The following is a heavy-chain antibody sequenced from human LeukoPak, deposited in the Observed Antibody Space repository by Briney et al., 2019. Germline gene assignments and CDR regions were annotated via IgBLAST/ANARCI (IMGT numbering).Heavy chain of an antibody. J-gene: IGHJ5*02. D-gene: IGHD6-19*01. CDR2: ISSSSSYI. CDR3: ARELYSSGWYWLDP. V-gene: IGHV3-21*01. Sequence: GGSLRLSCAASGFTFSSYSMNWVRQAPGKGLEWVSSISSSSSYIYYADSVKGRFTISRDNAKNSLYLQMNSLRAEDTAVYYCARELYSSGWYWLDPWGQGTLVTVSS. CDR1: GFTFSSYS.